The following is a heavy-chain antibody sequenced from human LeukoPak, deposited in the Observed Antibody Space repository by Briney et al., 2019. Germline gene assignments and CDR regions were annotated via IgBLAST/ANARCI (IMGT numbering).Heavy chain of an antibody. Sequence: SETLSLTCTVSGGSISSGSYYWSWIRQPAGKGLEWIGRIYTSGSTNYNPSLKSRVTISVDTSKNQFSLKLSSVTAADTAVYYCARGLIAAASCWFDPWGQGTLVTVSS. D-gene: IGHD6-13*01. J-gene: IGHJ5*02. CDR1: GGSISSGSYY. CDR3: ARGLIAAASCWFDP. CDR2: IYTSGST. V-gene: IGHV4-61*02.